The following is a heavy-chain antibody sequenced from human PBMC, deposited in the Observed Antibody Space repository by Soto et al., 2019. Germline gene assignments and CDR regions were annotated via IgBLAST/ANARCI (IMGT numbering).Heavy chain of an antibody. J-gene: IGHJ4*02. D-gene: IGHD2-15*01. Sequence: ASVKVSCKASGGSLSTNPISWVRQAPGQGLEWMGGTGSGTGPGNHAQKFQGRLTVTADKSTSTVYMELTNLSSEDTAVYYCARRDSGGFYRFFDSWGQGTLVTVSS. CDR2: TGSGTGPG. V-gene: IGHV1-69*06. CDR3: ARRDSGGFYRFFDS. CDR1: GGSLSTNP.